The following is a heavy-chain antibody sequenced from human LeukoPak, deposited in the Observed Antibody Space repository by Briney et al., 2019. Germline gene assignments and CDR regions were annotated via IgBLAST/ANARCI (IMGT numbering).Heavy chain of an antibody. Sequence: SQTLSLTCTVSGGSISSGSYYWSWIRQPAGKGLEWIGRIYPSGSTNYNPSLKSRVTISVDTSKNQFSLKLSSVTAADTAVYYCARDGTYYYDSSGPPTNFDIWGQGTMVTVSS. D-gene: IGHD3-22*01. V-gene: IGHV4-61*02. CDR1: GGSISSGSYY. CDR2: IYPSGST. CDR3: ARDGTYYYDSSGPPTNFDI. J-gene: IGHJ3*02.